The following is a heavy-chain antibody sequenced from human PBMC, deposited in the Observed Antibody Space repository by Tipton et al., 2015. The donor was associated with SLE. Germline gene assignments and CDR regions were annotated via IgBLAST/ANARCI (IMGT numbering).Heavy chain of an antibody. CDR3: ARGGTGDGRNPFDP. V-gene: IGHV4-31*03. J-gene: IGHJ5*02. D-gene: IGHD4-23*01. CDR1: GVSISSGGHY. CDR2: LYYSGST. Sequence: TLSLTCTVSGVSISSGGHYWSWLRQLPGKGLEWIGYLYYSGSTEYNPSLKSRVTISVDTSKNQFSLNLRSVTAADTAVYYCARGGTGDGRNPFDPWGQGTLVTVSS.